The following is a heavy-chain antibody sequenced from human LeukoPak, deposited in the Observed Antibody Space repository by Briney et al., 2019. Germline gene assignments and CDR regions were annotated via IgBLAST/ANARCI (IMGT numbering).Heavy chain of an antibody. CDR3: AKAPSDLGGSGSNNYFDC. CDR1: GFTFSSYD. J-gene: IGHJ4*02. Sequence: GGSLRLSCAASGFTFSSYDMSWVRQAPGKGLEWVSGITYSSGYTYYADSVKGRFTISRDNSRNTLYLQMNSLRAEDTAVYYCAKAPSDLGGSGSNNYFDCWGQGTLVTVSS. V-gene: IGHV3-23*01. D-gene: IGHD3-10*01. CDR2: ITYSSGYT.